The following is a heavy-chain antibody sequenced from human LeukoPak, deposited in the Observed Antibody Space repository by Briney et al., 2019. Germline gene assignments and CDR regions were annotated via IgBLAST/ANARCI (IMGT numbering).Heavy chain of an antibody. CDR1: GGTFSSYA. Sequence: GASVKVSCKASGGTFSSYAISWVRQAPGQGLEWMGWISAYNGNTNYAQKLQGRVTMTTDTSTSTAYMELRSLRSDDTAVYYCARERYGDYPDYWGQGTLVTVSS. J-gene: IGHJ4*02. CDR3: ARERYGDYPDY. D-gene: IGHD4-17*01. V-gene: IGHV1-18*01. CDR2: ISAYNGNT.